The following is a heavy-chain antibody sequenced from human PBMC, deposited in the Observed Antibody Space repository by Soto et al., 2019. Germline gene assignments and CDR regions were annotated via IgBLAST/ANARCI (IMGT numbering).Heavy chain of an antibody. J-gene: IGHJ4*02. V-gene: IGHV1-69*04. CDR2: IIPILGIA. Sequence: GASVKVSCKASGGTFSSYTISWVRQAPGQGLEWMGRIIPILGIANYAQKFQGRVTITADKSTSTAYMELSSLRSEDTAVYYCARDQAYSSSWSENDYWGQGTLVTVSS. CDR3: ARDQAYSSSWSENDY. CDR1: GGTFSSYT. D-gene: IGHD6-13*01.